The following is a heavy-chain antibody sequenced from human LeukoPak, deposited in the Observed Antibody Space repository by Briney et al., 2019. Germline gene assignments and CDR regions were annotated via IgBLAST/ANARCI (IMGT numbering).Heavy chain of an antibody. V-gene: IGHV2-5*01. J-gene: IGHJ4*02. CDR2: IYWNDDK. CDR3: AHSAVGYRYYFDY. Sequence: TLSLTCTVSGGSISSYYWSWIRQPPGKALEWLALIYWNDDKRYSPSLKSRLTITKDTSKNQVVLTMTNMDPVDTATYYCAHSAVGYRYYFDYWGQGTLVTVSS. D-gene: IGHD4-4*01. CDR1: GGSISSYYW.